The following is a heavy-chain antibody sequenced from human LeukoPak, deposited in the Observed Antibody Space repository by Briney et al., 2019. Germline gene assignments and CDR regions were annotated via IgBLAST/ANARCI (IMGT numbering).Heavy chain of an antibody. CDR2: ISAYNGNT. V-gene: IGHV1-18*04. CDR3: AGDRSAYSSSWPLFDY. J-gene: IGHJ4*02. D-gene: IGHD6-13*01. Sequence: ASVKVSCKASGYTFTSYGISWVRQASGQGLEWMGWISAYNGNTNYAQKLQGRVTMTTDTSTSTAYMELRSLRSDDTAVYYCAGDRSAYSSSWPLFDYWGQGTLVTVSS. CDR1: GYTFTSYG.